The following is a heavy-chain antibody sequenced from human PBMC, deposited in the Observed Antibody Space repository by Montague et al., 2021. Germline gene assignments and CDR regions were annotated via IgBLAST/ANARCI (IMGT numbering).Heavy chain of an antibody. CDR1: RFPINSDYY. CDR2: VPHGGRT. Sequence: SETLSLTCTVSRFPINSDYYWGWIRQPPGKVLEWMGIVPHGGRTYYNPPLNSLVTISVDTSNNHFSLKLSSATAADTAMYYCARERDRYYYMDIWGRGTTITVSS. J-gene: IGHJ6*03. CDR3: ARERDRYYYMDI. V-gene: IGHV4-38-2*02.